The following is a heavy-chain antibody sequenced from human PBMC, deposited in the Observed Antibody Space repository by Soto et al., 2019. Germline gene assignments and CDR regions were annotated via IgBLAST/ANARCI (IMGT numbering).Heavy chain of an antibody. CDR2: ISGSSTYT. CDR3: ARACGGECYPGY. CDR1: GFTFSSYT. J-gene: IGHJ4*02. D-gene: IGHD2-21*01. Sequence: EVQLVESGGGLVKPGGSLRLSCAASGFTFSSYTMNWVRQAPGKGLEWVSSISGSSTYTYYADSVKGRFTISRDNAKNSLYLQMNSLRVEDTAVYYGARACGGECYPGYWGQGTLVTVSS. V-gene: IGHV3-21*01.